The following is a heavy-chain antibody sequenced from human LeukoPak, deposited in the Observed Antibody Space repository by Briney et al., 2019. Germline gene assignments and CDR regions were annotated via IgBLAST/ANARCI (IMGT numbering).Heavy chain of an antibody. D-gene: IGHD3-10*01. CDR2: ISGPSTYT. J-gene: IGHJ4*02. V-gene: IGHV3-21*01. Sequence: GGSLRLSCAASGFTFSSYGMNWVRQAPGKGLEWVSSISGPSTYTYYADSVKGRFTISRDNAKNSLHLQMNSLRAEDTSIYYCVRAIGAPYYFDYWGQGTLVTVSS. CDR3: VRAIGAPYYFDY. CDR1: GFTFSSYG.